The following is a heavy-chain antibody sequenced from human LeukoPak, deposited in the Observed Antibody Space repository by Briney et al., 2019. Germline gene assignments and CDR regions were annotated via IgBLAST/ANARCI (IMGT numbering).Heavy chain of an antibody. Sequence: SETLSLTCAVYGGSFSGYYWSWIRQPPGKGLEWIGEINHSGSTNYNPSLKSRVTISVDTSKNQFSLKLDSVTAADTAVYYCAGGRTMVRGVSYFDYWGQGTLVIVSS. CDR2: INHSGST. V-gene: IGHV4-34*01. J-gene: IGHJ4*02. D-gene: IGHD3-10*01. CDR1: GGSFSGYY. CDR3: AGGRTMVRGVSYFDY.